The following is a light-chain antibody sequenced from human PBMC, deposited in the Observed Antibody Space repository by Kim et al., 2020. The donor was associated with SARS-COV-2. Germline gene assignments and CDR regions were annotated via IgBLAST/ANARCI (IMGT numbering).Light chain of an antibody. CDR3: QQYNNWRS. V-gene: IGKV3-15*01. J-gene: IGKJ2*01. Sequence: VAPRPRATLSCSASQSVSNTLPWYRQKPGQAPRLLIYGASTRAIGIPARFSGSGSGTEFTLPISSLQSEDFAVYYCQQYNNWRSFGQGTKLEI. CDR1: QSVSNT. CDR2: GAS.